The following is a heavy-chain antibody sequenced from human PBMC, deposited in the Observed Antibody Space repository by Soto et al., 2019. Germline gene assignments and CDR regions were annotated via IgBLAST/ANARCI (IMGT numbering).Heavy chain of an antibody. CDR2: INAGNGNT. CDR1: GYTFTSYA. CDR3: ARSWYYYDSSGYYGRFDP. Sequence: ASVKVSCKASGYTFTSYAMHWVRQAPGQRLEWMGWINAGNGNTKYSQKFQGRVTITRDTSASTAYMELSSLRSEDTAVYYCARSWYYYDSSGYYGRFDPWGQGILVTVSS. D-gene: IGHD3-22*01. V-gene: IGHV1-3*01. J-gene: IGHJ5*02.